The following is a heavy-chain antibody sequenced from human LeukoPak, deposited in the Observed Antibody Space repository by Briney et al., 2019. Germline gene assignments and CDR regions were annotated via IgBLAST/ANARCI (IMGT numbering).Heavy chain of an antibody. D-gene: IGHD3-10*01. CDR3: ARSSGSGSYRGTFDY. CDR1: GDSISSYS. CDR2: IYHSGTT. J-gene: IGHJ4*02. V-gene: IGHV4-59*08. Sequence: SETLSLTCSASGDSISSYSWNWIRQPPGKGLEWIGYIYHSGTTNYNPSLKSRVTISIDTSKNQFSLKLSSVTAADTAVYYCARSSGSGSYRGTFDYWGQGTLVTVSS.